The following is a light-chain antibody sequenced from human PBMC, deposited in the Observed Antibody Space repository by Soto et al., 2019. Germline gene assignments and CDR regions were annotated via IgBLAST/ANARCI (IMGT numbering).Light chain of an antibody. Sequence: EIVMTQSPATLPVSPGEGATLSCRASESVTNKLAWYQQKPGQAPRLLIYGASTRATDIPARFSGSGSGTEFTLTISSLQSEDFAVYNCQQYHNWPPLYTFGQGTKLEIK. CDR1: ESVTNK. CDR2: GAS. CDR3: QQYHNWPPLYT. J-gene: IGKJ2*01. V-gene: IGKV3-15*01.